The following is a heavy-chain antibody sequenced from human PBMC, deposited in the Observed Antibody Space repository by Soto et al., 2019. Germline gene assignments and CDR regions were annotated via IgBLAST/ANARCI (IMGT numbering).Heavy chain of an antibody. D-gene: IGHD4-17*01. CDR1: GVSFSSYY. V-gene: IGHV4-59*12. CDR3: ARDNYGDTYYFDY. J-gene: IGHJ4*02. CDR2: IHYSGVT. Sequence: SETVSLTCTVSGVSFSSYYWSWIRQPPGKGLEWIGYIHYSGVTSYNPSLKSRVAISVETSKNQFSLKLSSVTATDTAVYYCARDNYGDTYYFDYWGQGTLVTVSS.